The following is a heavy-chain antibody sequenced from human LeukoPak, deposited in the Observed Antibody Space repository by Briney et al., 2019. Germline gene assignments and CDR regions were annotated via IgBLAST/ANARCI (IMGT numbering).Heavy chain of an antibody. CDR3: ARVGVVPAAIPAGFDI. Sequence: SLRLSCAASGFTVGSNYMSWGRQGPRKRLERGSVIYSGGSTYYADSVKGRFTISRDNSKNTLYLQMNRLTAEDPAVYYCARVGVVPAAIPAGFDIWGQGKMGTVSS. D-gene: IGHD2-2*01. V-gene: IGHV3-53*01. CDR2: IYSGGST. J-gene: IGHJ3*02. CDR1: GFTVGSNY.